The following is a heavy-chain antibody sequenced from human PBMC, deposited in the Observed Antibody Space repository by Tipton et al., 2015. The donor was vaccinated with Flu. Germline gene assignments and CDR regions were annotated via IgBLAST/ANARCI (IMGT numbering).Heavy chain of an antibody. CDR3: AGQRLILDDSSGYYDY. D-gene: IGHD3-22*01. J-gene: IGHJ4*02. Sequence: TLSLTCAVSGYSISSGYHWGWIRQPPGKGLEWIGGIYHSGSTYYNPSLKSRVTISVDTSKNQFSLKLSSVTAADTAVYYCAGQRLILDDSSGYYDYWGQGTLVTVSS. CDR1: GYSISSGYH. V-gene: IGHV4-38-2*01. CDR2: IYHSGST.